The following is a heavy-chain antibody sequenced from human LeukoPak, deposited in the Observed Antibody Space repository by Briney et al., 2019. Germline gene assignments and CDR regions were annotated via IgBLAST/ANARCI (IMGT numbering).Heavy chain of an antibody. V-gene: IGHV3-48*03. CDR3: ARGVMTRTDGNAFDI. CDR2: ISSSGSTI. Sequence: GGSLRLSCAASGFTFSSYEMNWVRQAPGKGLEWVSYISSSGSTIYYADSVKGRFTISRDNAKNSLYLQMNSLRAEDTAVYYCARGVMTRTDGNAFDIWGQGTMVTVSS. D-gene: IGHD3-16*01. J-gene: IGHJ3*02. CDR1: GFTFSSYE.